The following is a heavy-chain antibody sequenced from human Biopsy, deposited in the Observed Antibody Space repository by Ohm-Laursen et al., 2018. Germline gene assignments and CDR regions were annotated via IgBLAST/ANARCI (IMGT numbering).Heavy chain of an antibody. CDR1: GGPFSGYF. CDR3: ARSVDITVVRGYYFDF. D-gene: IGHD3-10*01. V-gene: IGHV4-34*01. J-gene: IGHJ4*02. CDR2: IDHTGGT. Sequence: GTLSLTCAVSGGPFSGYFWTWIRQAPGKGLEWIGEIDHTGGTNYNPSLKSRVNISQDRSKSQFSLRLDSVTAADTAVYYCARSVDITVVRGYYFDFWGQGTLVTVSS.